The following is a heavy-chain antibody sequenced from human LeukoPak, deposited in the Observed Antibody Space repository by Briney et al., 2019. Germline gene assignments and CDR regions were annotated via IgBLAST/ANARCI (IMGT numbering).Heavy chain of an antibody. CDR3: ARDRGITGTTYYDY. CDR1: GFTFSDYY. D-gene: IGHD1-20*01. CDR2: ISSSSSYI. J-gene: IGHJ4*02. Sequence: GGSLRLSCAASGFTFSDYYMNWVRQAPGKGLEWVSSISSSSSYIYYADSVKGRFTISRDNSKNTLYLQMGSLRAEDMAVYYCARDRGITGTTYYDYWGQGTLVTVSS. V-gene: IGHV3-21*01.